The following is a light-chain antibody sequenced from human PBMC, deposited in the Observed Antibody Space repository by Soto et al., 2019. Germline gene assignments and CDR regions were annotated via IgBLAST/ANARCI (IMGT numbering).Light chain of an antibody. Sequence: EIVWTQSPGTLSLSPGETATLSCRASQTISNTYLAWYQQKPGQAPRLLIYGASTRATGIPGRFSGSGSGTDFTLTVNRLEPEDFAVYYCQQYGSSPRTFGQGTKVEI. J-gene: IGKJ1*01. CDR3: QQYGSSPRT. CDR1: QTISNTY. CDR2: GAS. V-gene: IGKV3-20*01.